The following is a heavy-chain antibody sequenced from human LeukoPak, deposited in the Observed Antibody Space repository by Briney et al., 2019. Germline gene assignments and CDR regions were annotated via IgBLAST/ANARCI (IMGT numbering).Heavy chain of an antibody. D-gene: IGHD2-2*01. V-gene: IGHV4-59*12. J-gene: IGHJ4*02. CDR1: GGSISSYY. CDR3: ARDYPYCSSTSCYVY. Sequence: PSETLSLTCTVSGGSISSYYWSWIRQPPGKGLEWIGYIYYSGSTNYNPSLKSRVTISVDRSKNQFSLKLSSVTAADTAVYYCARDYPYCSSTSCYVYWGQGTLVTVSS. CDR2: IYYSGST.